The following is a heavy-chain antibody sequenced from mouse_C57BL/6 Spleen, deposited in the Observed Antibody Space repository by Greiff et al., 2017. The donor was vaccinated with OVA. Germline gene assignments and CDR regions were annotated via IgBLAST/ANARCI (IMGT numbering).Heavy chain of an antibody. CDR1: GYTFTVYE. CDR3: TRRYGSNWYFDV. V-gene: IGHV1-15*01. Sequence: QVQLQQSGAELVRPGASVTLSCKASGYTFTVYEMHWVKQTPVHGLEWIGAIDPETGGTAYNQKFKGKAILTAGKSSSTAYMELRSLTSEDSAVYYCTRRYGSNWYFDVWGTGTTVTVSS. J-gene: IGHJ1*03. D-gene: IGHD1-1*01. CDR2: IDPETGGT.